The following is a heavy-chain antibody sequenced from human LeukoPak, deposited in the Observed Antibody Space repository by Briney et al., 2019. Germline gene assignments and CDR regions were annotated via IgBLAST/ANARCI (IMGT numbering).Heavy chain of an antibody. Sequence: SETLSLTCTVSNASISSYYWSWIRQPPGKGLEWIGYFYYSGSTHYNPSLKSRVTISVDTSKNQFSLKLNSVTAADTAVYYCARDASDSGYDYLDYWGQGTLVTVSS. CDR3: ARDASDSGYDYLDY. J-gene: IGHJ4*02. D-gene: IGHD5-12*01. V-gene: IGHV4-59*01. CDR2: FYYSGST. CDR1: NASISSYY.